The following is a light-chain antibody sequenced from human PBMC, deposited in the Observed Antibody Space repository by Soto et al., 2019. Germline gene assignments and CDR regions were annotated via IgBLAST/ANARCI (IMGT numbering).Light chain of an antibody. CDR3: EQRVNWPPRDT. CDR2: AAS. J-gene: IGKJ2*01. CDR1: QSVGTS. V-gene: IGKV3-11*01. Sequence: DIVLTQSPATLSLSPGETASLSCRASQSVGTSLAWYQQRPGQAPRLLLSAASTRAAGITARFSGSGTGTDFTLAIGGLQPEDVAVDYCEQRVNWPPRDTIVQGTKLEIK.